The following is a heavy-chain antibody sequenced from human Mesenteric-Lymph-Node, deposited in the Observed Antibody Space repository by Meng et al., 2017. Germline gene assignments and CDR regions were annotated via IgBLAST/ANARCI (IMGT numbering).Heavy chain of an antibody. CDR3: ARRAATAFAFDI. V-gene: IGHV3-11*01. CDR1: GFTFSDFY. D-gene: IGHD2-21*02. J-gene: IGHJ3*02. CDR2: ISSSGSTI. Sequence: GGSLRLSCAASGFTFSDFYMSWIRQAPGKGLEWVSYISSSGSTIYYADSVKGRFTISRDNAKNSLCLQMNSLRAEDTAVYYCARRAATAFAFDIWGQGTMVTVSS.